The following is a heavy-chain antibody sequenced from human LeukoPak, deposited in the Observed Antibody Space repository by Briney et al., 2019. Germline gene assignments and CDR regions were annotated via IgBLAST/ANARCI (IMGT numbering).Heavy chain of an antibody. CDR1: GGSISSSSYY. D-gene: IGHD3-22*01. CDR3: ARQDYYDSSGTFDY. CDR2: IYYSGST. Sequence: PSETLSLTCTVSGGSISSSSYYWGWIRQPPGKGLEWIGSIYYSGSTYYNPSLKSRVTISVDTSKNQFSLKLSSVTAADTAVYYRARQDYYDSSGTFDYWGQGTLVTVSS. J-gene: IGHJ4*02. V-gene: IGHV4-39*01.